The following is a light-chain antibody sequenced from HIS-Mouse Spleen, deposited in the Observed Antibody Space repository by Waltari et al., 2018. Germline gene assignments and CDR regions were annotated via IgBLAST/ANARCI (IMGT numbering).Light chain of an antibody. CDR1: KLGDKY. CDR2: QDS. Sequence: SYELTQPPSVSVSPGQTASITCSGDKLGDKYACWYQQKPGPSPVPVIYQDSKRPSGIPERFSGSNSGNTATLTISGTQAMDEADYYCQAWDSSVVVFGGGTKLTVL. V-gene: IGLV3-1*01. CDR3: QAWDSSVVV. J-gene: IGLJ2*01.